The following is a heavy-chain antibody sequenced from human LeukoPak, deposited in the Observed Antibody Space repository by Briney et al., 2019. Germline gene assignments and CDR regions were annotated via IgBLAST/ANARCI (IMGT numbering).Heavy chain of an antibody. CDR2: INPSGGST. J-gene: IGHJ5*02. D-gene: IGHD3-10*01. CDR1: GYTFTSYY. V-gene: IGHV1-46*01. CDR3: ARGRGSAISYRGNWFDP. Sequence: ASVKVSCKASGYTFTSYYMHWVRQAPGQGLEWMGIINPSGGSTSYAQKFQGRVTMTRDTSISTAYMELSSLRSEDTAVYYCARGRGSAISYRGNWFDPWGQGTLVTVSS.